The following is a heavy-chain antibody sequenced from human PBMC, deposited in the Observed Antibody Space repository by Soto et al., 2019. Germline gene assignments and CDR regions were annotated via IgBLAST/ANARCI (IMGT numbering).Heavy chain of an antibody. J-gene: IGHJ5*01. Sequence: PGESLKISCTTSGFTFTTTWIGWVRQMPGKGLELMGVIYPGGSDTRYDPSFQGQVTISADKSISTTFLQWSSLTASDTAIDYCERHGGYFGLDNWFDSWGQGTLVTVSA. V-gene: IGHV5-51*01. CDR3: ERHGGYFGLDNWFDS. D-gene: IGHD3-9*01. CDR2: IYPGGSDT. CDR1: GFTFTTTW.